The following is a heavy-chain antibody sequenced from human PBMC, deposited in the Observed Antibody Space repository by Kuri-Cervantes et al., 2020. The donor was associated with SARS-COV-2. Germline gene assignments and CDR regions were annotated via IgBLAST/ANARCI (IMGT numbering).Heavy chain of an antibody. CDR3: ARGNYVMYSRWPTAPSDD. D-gene: IGHD3-16*01. CDR1: GFTFSSYS. CDR2: ISSSSSYI. Sequence: GESLKISCAASGFTFSSYSMNWVRQAPGKGLEWVSSISSSSSYISYADSMKGRFTISRDNAKNSLYLQMNSLRAEDTAVYYCARGNYVMYSRWPTAPSDDWGQGTLVTVSS. V-gene: IGHV3-21*01. J-gene: IGHJ4*02.